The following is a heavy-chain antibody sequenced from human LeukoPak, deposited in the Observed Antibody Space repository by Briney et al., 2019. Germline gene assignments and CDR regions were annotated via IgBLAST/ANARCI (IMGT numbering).Heavy chain of an antibody. V-gene: IGHV3-13*01. J-gene: IGHJ3*02. Sequence: GGSLRLSCAASGLTFSSHDMHWVRQVTGKGLEWVSAIGTPADTFYLDSVKGRFTISRENAKNSLYLQMNSLRAGDTAVYYCATGRSRGWSYAFDIWGRGTMVTVSS. D-gene: IGHD6-19*01. CDR3: ATGRSRGWSYAFDI. CDR1: GLTFSSHD. CDR2: IGTPADT.